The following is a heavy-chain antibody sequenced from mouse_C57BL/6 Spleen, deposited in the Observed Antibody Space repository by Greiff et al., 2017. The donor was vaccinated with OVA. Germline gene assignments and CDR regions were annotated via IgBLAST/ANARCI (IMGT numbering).Heavy chain of an antibody. J-gene: IGHJ2*01. CDR3: ARDLDWDSGY. CDR1: GYSITSGYY. CDR2: ISYDGSN. D-gene: IGHD3-3*01. V-gene: IGHV3-6*01. Sequence: DVKLQESGPGLVKPSQSLSLTCSVTGYSITSGYYWNWIRQFPGNKLEWMGYISYDGSNNYNPSLKNRISITRDTSKNQFFLKLNSVTTEDTATYYCARDLDWDSGYWGQGTTLTVSS.